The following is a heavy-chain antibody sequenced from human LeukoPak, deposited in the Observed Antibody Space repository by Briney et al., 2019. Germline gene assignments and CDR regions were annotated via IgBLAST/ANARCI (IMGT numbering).Heavy chain of an antibody. D-gene: IGHD3-22*01. Sequence: GGSLRLSSAASGFTVSSNYMSWVRQAPGKGLEWVSVIYSGGSTYYADSVKGRFTISRDNSKNTPYLQMNSLRAEDTAVYYCARDSEIVVVKYYFDYWGQGTLVTVSS. J-gene: IGHJ4*02. CDR1: GFTVSSNY. CDR3: ARDSEIVVVKYYFDY. V-gene: IGHV3-66*01. CDR2: IYSGGST.